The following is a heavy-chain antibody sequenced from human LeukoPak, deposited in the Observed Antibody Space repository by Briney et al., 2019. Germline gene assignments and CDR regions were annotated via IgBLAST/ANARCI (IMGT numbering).Heavy chain of an antibody. CDR1: GGTFSSYA. CDR3: ARVVRDSSGYVPHYFDY. CDR2: IIPNFGTA. V-gene: IGHV1-69*05. Sequence: ASVKVSCKASGGTFSSYAISWVRQAPGQGPEWMGGIIPNFGTANYAQKFQGRVTITTDESTSTAYMELSSLRSEDTAVYYCARVVRDSSGYVPHYFDYWGQGTLVTVSS. D-gene: IGHD3-22*01. J-gene: IGHJ4*02.